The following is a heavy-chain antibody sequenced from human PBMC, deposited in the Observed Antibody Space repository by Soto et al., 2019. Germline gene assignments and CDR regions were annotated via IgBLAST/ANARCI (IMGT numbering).Heavy chain of an antibody. CDR1: GFTFSSYA. CDR2: ISYDGSNK. CDR3: ARPLWRDDYNWGYFDL. J-gene: IGHJ2*01. Sequence: QVQLVESGGGVVQPGRSLRLSCAASGFTFSSYAMHWVRQAPGKGLEWVAVISYDGSNKYYADSVKGRFTISRDNYKNTLYLQMNSLRTEDTAVYYCARPLWRDDYNWGYFDLWGRVTLVTVSS. V-gene: IGHV3-30-3*01. D-gene: IGHD4-4*01.